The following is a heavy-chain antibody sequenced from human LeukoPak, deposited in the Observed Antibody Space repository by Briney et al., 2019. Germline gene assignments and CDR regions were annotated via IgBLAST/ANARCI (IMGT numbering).Heavy chain of an antibody. D-gene: IGHD3-10*01. CDR2: TSYSGSP. J-gene: IGHJ3*02. CDR3: ARAGFPYVLDAFDI. CDR1: GGSTSSYY. Sequence: SETLSLTRTVPGGSTSSYYWSCIRPPPGKRLEWIAYTSYSGSPNYNPSLKSQATLSVDTSKNQFSLKLSSVTAADTAVYYCARAGFPYVLDAFDIWGQGTMVTVSS. V-gene: IGHV4-59*01.